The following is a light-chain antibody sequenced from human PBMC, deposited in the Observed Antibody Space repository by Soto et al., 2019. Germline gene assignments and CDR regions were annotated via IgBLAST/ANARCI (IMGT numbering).Light chain of an antibody. CDR3: HQRKSWPRT. J-gene: IGKJ1*01. CDR1: QTVRNNY. CDR2: DAS. Sequence: EFVLTQSPGTLSLSPGERATLSCRASQTVRNNYLAWYQQKPGQAPRLLIYDASSRATGIPDRFSGSGSGTEFTLTISSLQSEDFAVYYCHQRKSWPRTFGQGTKVDIK. V-gene: IGKV3D-20*02.